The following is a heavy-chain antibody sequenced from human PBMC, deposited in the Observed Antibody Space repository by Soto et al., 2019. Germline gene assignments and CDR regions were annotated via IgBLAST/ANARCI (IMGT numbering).Heavy chain of an antibody. J-gene: IGHJ6*02. V-gene: IGHV1-69*13. CDR3: ARGEVLRFFWRDHYYYYGMDV. D-gene: IGHD3-3*01. Sequence: AASVKVSCKASGGTFSSYAISWVRQAPGQGLEWMGGIIPIFGTANYAQKFQGRVTITADESTSTAYMELSSLRSEDTAVYYCARGEVLRFFWRDHYYYYGMDVWGQGTTVTVSS. CDR2: IIPIFGTA. CDR1: GGTFSSYA.